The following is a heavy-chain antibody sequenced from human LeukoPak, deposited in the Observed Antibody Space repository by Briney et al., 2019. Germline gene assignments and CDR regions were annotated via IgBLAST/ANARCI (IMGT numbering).Heavy chain of an antibody. CDR1: GGSISSYY. V-gene: IGHV4-59*08. J-gene: IGHJ4*02. CDR2: IYYSGST. D-gene: IGHD6-19*01. CDR3: ARHRGPYSSGWYVERAANDY. Sequence: SETLSLTCPVSGGSISSYYWRWIRQPPGKGLEWIGYIYYSGSTNYNPSLKSRVTISVDTSKNQFSLKLSSVTAADTAVYYCARHRGPYSSGWYVERAANDYWGQGTLVTVSS.